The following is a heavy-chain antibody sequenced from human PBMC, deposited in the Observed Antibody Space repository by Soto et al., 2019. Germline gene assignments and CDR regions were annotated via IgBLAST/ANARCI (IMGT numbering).Heavy chain of an antibody. CDR2: ISWNSGNI. D-gene: IGHD2-2*01. CDR1: GFTFDDYA. CDR3: AKGSSTTNFSYFDY. Sequence: EVQLVESGGGLEQPGRSLRLSCAASGFTFDDYAMHWVRQAPGKGLEWVSSISWNSGNIGYADSVKGRLTISRDNAKNSLYLQMNSLRPEDTALYYCAKGSSTTNFSYFDYWGQGTLVTVSS. J-gene: IGHJ4*02. V-gene: IGHV3-9*01.